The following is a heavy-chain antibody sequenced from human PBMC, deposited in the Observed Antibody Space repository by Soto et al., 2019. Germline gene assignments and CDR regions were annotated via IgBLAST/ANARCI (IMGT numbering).Heavy chain of an antibody. CDR3: ARDRGPSSGYYPYWFDP. CDR1: GYSFTSHY. D-gene: IGHD3-22*01. Sequence: ASVKVSCKAIGYSFTSHYMHWVRQAPGQGLEWMGTIYPGGVNIGYAQKFQGRVTITADESTSTAYMELSSLRSEDTAVYYCARDRGPSSGYYPYWFDPWGQGTLVTVSS. V-gene: IGHV1-46*01. CDR2: IYPGGVNI. J-gene: IGHJ5*02.